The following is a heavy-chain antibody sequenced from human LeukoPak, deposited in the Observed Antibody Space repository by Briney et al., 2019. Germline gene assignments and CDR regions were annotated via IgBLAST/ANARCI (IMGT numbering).Heavy chain of an antibody. CDR3: AKDSYASGRPLHTFDV. CDR2: ISGDGAST. D-gene: IGHD3-10*01. CDR1: GFTFAIHA. V-gene: IGHV3-23*01. J-gene: IGHJ3*01. Sequence: GGSLRLSCAASGFTFAIHAMTWVRQAPGKGLEWVFGISGDGASTHYAESAKGQFTISRDNSQNTLFLQMNSLRVEDTAIYYYAKDSYASGRPLHTFDVWGQGTMVTVSS.